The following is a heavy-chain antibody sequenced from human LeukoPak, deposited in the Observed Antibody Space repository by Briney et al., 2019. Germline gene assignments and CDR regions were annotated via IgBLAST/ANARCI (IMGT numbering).Heavy chain of an antibody. CDR1: GGSFSGYY. Sequence: SETLSLSCAVYGGSFSGYYWSWIRQPPGKGLEWIGEINHSGSTNYNPSLKSRVTISVDTSKNQFSLKLSSVTAADTAVYYCARLAVSGTGLYYYYYYMDVWGKGTTVTVSS. CDR2: INHSGST. J-gene: IGHJ6*03. D-gene: IGHD6-19*01. V-gene: IGHV4-34*01. CDR3: ARLAVSGTGLYYYYYYMDV.